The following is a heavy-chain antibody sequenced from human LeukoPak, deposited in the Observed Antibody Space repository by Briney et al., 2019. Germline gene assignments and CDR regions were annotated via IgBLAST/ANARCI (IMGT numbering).Heavy chain of an antibody. J-gene: IGHJ6*03. V-gene: IGHV4-59*01. D-gene: IGHD2-2*01. CDR2: IYYSGST. CDR1: GGSISSYY. Sequence: PSETLSLTCTVPGGSISSYYWSWIRQPPGKGLEWIGYIYYSGSTNYNPSLKSRLTISVDTSKNQFSLKLSSVTAADTAVYYCARDQEDYCSSTSCPPHYYYYMDVWGKGTTVTVSS. CDR3: ARDQEDYCSSTSCPPHYYYYMDV.